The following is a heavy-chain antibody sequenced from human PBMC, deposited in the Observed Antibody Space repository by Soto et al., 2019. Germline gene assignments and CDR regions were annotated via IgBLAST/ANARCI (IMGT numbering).Heavy chain of an antibody. CDR3: ARAAYYYDSREAQNFDY. J-gene: IGHJ4*02. CDR1: GYTFTSYD. CDR2: MNPNSGNT. D-gene: IGHD3-22*01. V-gene: IGHV1-8*01. Sequence: QVQLVQSGAEVKKPGASVKVSCKASGYTFTSYDINWVRQATGQGLEWMGWMNPNSGNTGYAQKFQGRVTMTRNTSISTAYMELSSLRSEDTAVYYCARAAYYYDSREAQNFDYWGQGTLVTVSS.